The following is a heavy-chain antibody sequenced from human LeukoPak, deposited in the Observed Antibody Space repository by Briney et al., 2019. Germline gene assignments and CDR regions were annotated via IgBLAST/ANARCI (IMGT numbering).Heavy chain of an antibody. CDR1: GGSISSYY. D-gene: IGHD6-19*01. Sequence: SETLSLTCTVSGGSISSYYWSWIRQPPGKGLEWIGYIYYSGSTNYNPSLKSRVTISVDTSKNRFSLKLSSVTAADTAVYYCARVVGGWYYFDYWGQGTLVTVSS. J-gene: IGHJ4*02. CDR2: IYYSGST. V-gene: IGHV4-59*01. CDR3: ARVVGGWYYFDY.